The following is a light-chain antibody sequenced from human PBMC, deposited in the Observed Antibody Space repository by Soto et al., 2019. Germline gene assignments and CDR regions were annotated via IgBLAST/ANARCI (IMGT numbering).Light chain of an antibody. CDR3: SSYAGGYPVL. CDR2: DVN. V-gene: IGLV2-11*01. CDR1: SSDVGHYNF. Sequence: QSALTQPRSVSGSPGQSVTISCTGISSDVGHYNFVSSYQKYPGKAPKLVLSDVNKRPSGVPGRFSGSKSGNTASLTVSGLQSDDEAEYYCSSYAGGYPVLFGGGTKLTVL. J-gene: IGLJ2*01.